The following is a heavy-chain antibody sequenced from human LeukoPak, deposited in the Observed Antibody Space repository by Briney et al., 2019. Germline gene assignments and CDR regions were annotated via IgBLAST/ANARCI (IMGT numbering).Heavy chain of an antibody. V-gene: IGHV3-23*01. D-gene: IGHD4-11*01. J-gene: IGHJ4*02. Sequence: GGSLIRSCAASGFTFISYAMSWGGQPAGRGLGGVSAISGSGGNTYNADSAKGRFTISGDNSKNTLYLQMNSLRAEDTAVYCCARGDYSDYYYFDYWGQGILVTVSS. CDR1: GFTFISYA. CDR3: ARGDYSDYYYFDY. CDR2: ISGSGGNT.